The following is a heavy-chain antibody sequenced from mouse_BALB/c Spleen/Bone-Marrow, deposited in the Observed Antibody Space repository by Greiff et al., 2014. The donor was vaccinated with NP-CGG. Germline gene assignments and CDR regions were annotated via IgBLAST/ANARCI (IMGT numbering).Heavy chain of an antibody. Sequence: GAELLKPGTSVKLSCKASGYTFTRYWMHWVKQRPGQGLEWIGELNPSNGHTNYNGKFKNKATVTVDKSSSTAYMQLSSLTSEDSAVYYCARMITTRGFDYWGQGTTLTVSS. J-gene: IGHJ2*01. CDR1: GYTFTRYW. CDR3: ARMITTRGFDY. V-gene: IGHV1S81*02. D-gene: IGHD2-4*01. CDR2: LNPSNGHT.